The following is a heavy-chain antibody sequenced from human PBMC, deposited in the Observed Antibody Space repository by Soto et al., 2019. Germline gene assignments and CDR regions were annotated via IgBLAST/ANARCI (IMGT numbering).Heavy chain of an antibody. V-gene: IGHV3-23*01. Sequence: GGSLRLSCAASGFTFSSYAMSWVRQAPGKGLEWVSAISGSGGSTYYADSVKGRFTISRDKCKSTMYVQMNSLGAEDTAIYYCAKDRGGDYSYWGQGTLVTVSS. CDR3: AKDRGGDYSY. CDR1: GFTFSSYA. CDR2: ISGSGGST. D-gene: IGHD4-17*01. J-gene: IGHJ4*02.